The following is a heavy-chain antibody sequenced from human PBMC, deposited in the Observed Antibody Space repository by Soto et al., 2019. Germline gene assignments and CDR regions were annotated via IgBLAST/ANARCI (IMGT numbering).Heavy chain of an antibody. V-gene: IGHV4-4*07. J-gene: IGHJ6*02. CDR2: IYTSGST. CDR3: ARDWVVVVPAAISYYYYGMDV. D-gene: IGHD2-2*01. Sequence: SETLSLTCTVSGGSISSYYWSWIRQPAGKGLEWIGRIYTSGSTNYNPSLKSRVTMSVDTSKNQFSLKLSSVTAADTAVYYCARDWVVVVPAAISYYYYGMDVCGQRTTVTVSS. CDR1: GGSISSYY.